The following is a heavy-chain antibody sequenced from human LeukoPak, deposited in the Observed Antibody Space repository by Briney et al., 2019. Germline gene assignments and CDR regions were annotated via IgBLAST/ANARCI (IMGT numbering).Heavy chain of an antibody. CDR2: ISGDGGST. CDR1: GFTFDDYA. J-gene: IGHJ1*01. V-gene: IGHV3-43*02. CDR3: AKDTSPGYYDSSGYPRAEYFQH. D-gene: IGHD3-22*01. Sequence: GGSLRLSCAASGFTFDDYAMHRVRQAPGKGLEWVSLISGDGGSTYYADSVKRRFTISRDNSKNSLYLQMNCLRTEDTALYYCAKDTSPGYYDSSGYPRAEYFQHWGQGTLVTVSS.